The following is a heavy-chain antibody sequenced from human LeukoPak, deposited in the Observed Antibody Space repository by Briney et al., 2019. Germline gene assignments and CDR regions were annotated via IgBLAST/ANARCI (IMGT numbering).Heavy chain of an antibody. V-gene: IGHV4-61*01. CDR2: IYYSGHT. D-gene: IGHD4-11*01. Sequence: SETLSLTCTVSGGSASSGSYYWSWIRQPPGKGLEWIGYIYYSGHTKYNPSLKSRVTISGDTSKNQFSLKLSSVTAADTAVYYCAREQASTASFDYWGQGTLVTVSS. CDR1: GGSASSGSYY. J-gene: IGHJ4*02. CDR3: AREQASTASFDY.